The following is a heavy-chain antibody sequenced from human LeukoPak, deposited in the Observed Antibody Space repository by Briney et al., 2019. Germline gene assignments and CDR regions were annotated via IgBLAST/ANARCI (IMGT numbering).Heavy chain of an antibody. CDR2: IYYTGST. CDR3: ASRKLGNDY. D-gene: IGHD7-27*01. Sequence: SETLSLTCTISGGSVSDYYWSWIRQSPGKGLEWIGYIYYTGSTSYNPSLKSRVTISADTSKNEFSLKLNSVTATDTAVYYCASRKLGNDYWGQGTLVTVSS. CDR1: GGSVSDYY. V-gene: IGHV4-59*02. J-gene: IGHJ4*02.